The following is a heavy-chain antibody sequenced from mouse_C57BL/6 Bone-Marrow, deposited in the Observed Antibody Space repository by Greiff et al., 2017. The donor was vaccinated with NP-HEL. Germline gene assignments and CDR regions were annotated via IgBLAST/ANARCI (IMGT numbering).Heavy chain of an antibody. V-gene: IGHV1-74*01. J-gene: IGHJ2*01. Sequence: QVQLQQPGAELVKPGASVKVSCKASGYTFTSYWMHWVKQRPGQGLEWIGRIHPSDSDTNYNQKFKGKATLTVDKSSSTASMQLSILTSEDSAVYYCAIKYGSSYSYFDYWGQGTTLTVSS. CDR3: AIKYGSSYSYFDY. D-gene: IGHD1-1*01. CDR2: IHPSDSDT. CDR1: GYTFTSYW.